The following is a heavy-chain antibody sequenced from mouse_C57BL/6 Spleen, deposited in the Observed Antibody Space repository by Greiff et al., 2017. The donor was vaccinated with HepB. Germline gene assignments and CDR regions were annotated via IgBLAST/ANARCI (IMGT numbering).Heavy chain of an antibody. V-gene: IGHV1-64*01. J-gene: IGHJ3*01. Sequence: QVQLQQPGAELVKPGASVKLSCKASGYTFTSYWMHWVKQRPGQGLEWIGMIHPNSGSTNYNEKFKSKATLTVDKSSSTAYMQLSSLTSEDSAVYYCARSPYGSQAWFAYWGQGTLVTVSA. CDR3: ARSPYGSQAWFAY. D-gene: IGHD1-1*01. CDR1: GYTFTSYW. CDR2: IHPNSGST.